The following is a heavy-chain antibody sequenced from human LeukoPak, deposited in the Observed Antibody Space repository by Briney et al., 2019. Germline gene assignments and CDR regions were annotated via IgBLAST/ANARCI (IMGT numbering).Heavy chain of an antibody. CDR1: GYSISSGYY. V-gene: IGHV4-38-2*01. CDR2: IYHSGST. Sequence: SETLSLTCAVSGYSISSGYYWGWIRQPPGKGLEWIGSIYHSGSTYYNPSLKSRVTISVDTSKNQFSLKLSSVTAADTAVYYCARVVWSGEVSNFDYWGQGTLVTVSS. J-gene: IGHJ4*02. D-gene: IGHD3-10*01. CDR3: ARVVWSGEVSNFDY.